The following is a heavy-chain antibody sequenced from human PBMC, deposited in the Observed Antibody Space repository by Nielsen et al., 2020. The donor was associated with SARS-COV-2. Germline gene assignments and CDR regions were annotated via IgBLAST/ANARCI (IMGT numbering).Heavy chain of an antibody. J-gene: IGHJ4*02. CDR1: GFTFDDHG. CDR3: VRGRFSLGRGNYFDY. D-gene: IGHD3-3*01. CDR2: ISWNADNT. Sequence: GESLKISCAASGFTFDDHGMTWVRQAPGRGLEWVSSISWNADNTVYADSVKGRFTISRDNAKNSLSLEMNSLRAEDTAFYYCVRGRFSLGRGNYFDYWGQGILVIVSS. V-gene: IGHV3-20*04.